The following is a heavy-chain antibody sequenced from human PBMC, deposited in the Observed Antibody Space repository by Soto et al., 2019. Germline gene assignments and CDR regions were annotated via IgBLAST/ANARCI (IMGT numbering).Heavy chain of an antibody. D-gene: IGHD1-20*01. CDR3: ASHINVEGGGFAI. CDR2: IERNALTT. Sequence: GGSLRLSCVSSVFTFSDYWIHCVRHCPGKGLVWVARIERNALTTRYADSVKGRSTISRNNARNTVYLEMNGLTVEDTAMYYCASHINVEGGGFAIWGKGTMFTVS. V-gene: IGHV3-74*01. J-gene: IGHJ3*02. CDR1: VFTFSDYW.